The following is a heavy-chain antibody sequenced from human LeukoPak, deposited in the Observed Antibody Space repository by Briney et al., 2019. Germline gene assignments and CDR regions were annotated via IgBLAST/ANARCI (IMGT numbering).Heavy chain of an antibody. V-gene: IGHV3-23*01. CDR3: ARDSNSGSNYEGVFDY. J-gene: IGHJ4*02. CDR1: GFTFSSYA. Sequence: GGSLRLSCAASGFTFSSYAMSWVRQAPGKGLEWVSAITGSGVTTYYADSVKGRFTISRDNSKNTLYLQMNSLRAEDTALYYCARDSNSGSNYEGVFDYWGQGTLVTVSS. D-gene: IGHD1-26*01. CDR2: ITGSGVTT.